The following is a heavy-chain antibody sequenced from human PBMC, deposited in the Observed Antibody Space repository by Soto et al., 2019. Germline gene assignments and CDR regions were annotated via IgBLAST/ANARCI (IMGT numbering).Heavy chain of an antibody. CDR2: VIPILGTA. V-gene: IGHV1-69*01. CDR3: ARLGHPGH. J-gene: IGHJ4*02. Sequence: QVQLVQSGAEVKKPGSSVKVSCTASGGSLRNSVISWVRQAPAQRLEWMGGVIPILGTANYAQKLQGRVTMTADEATSTAYMDWSRLSPDDTAVYYCARLGHPGHWGPGTLVIVSS. CDR1: GGSLRNSV.